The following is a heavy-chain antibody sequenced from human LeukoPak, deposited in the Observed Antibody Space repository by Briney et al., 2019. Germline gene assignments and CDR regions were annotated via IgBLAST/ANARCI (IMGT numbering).Heavy chain of an antibody. CDR3: ATITTYYDILTGYYTNWFDP. V-gene: IGHV5-51*01. CDR1: GYSFTSYW. J-gene: IGHJ5*02. Sequence: HGESLQISCKGSGYSFTSYWIGWVRQLPGKGLEWMGIIYPGDSDTRYSPSFQGQVTISADKSISTAYLQWSSLKASDTAMYYCATITTYYDILTGYYTNWFDPWGQGTLVTVSS. D-gene: IGHD3-9*01. CDR2: IYPGDSDT.